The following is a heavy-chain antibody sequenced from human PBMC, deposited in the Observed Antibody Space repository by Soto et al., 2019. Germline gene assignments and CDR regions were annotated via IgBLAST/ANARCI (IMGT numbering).Heavy chain of an antibody. CDR3: VHPRSTVQIPPT. V-gene: IGHV1-2*02. CDR2: INXXXXXX. CDR1: GYSFTKYH. Sequence: ASVKVSCKASGYSFTKYHMHWVRQAPGQGLEWMGWINXXXXXXNQAQKFQGRVTMTRDTSITTTYMELNSLTSDDTAVYYCVHPRSTVQIPPTWGQGTLVTVSS. J-gene: IGHJ5*02. D-gene: IGHD4-17*01.